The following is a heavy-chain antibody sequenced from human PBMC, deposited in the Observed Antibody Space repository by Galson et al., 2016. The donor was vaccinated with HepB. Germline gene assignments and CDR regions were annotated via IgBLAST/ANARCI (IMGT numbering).Heavy chain of an antibody. CDR1: GFSLGAHGMC. D-gene: IGHD5-12*01. CDR3: ARPRYNGYSWDYDL. J-gene: IGHJ5*02. Sequence: PALVKPTQTLTLTCTFSGFSLGAHGMCVSWIRQPPGKALEWLAVIQWDGDKFYSASLKTRLTISKDTSKDQVALTMTNMDPVDTATYFCARPRYNGYSWDYDLWGQGILVTVSS. V-gene: IGHV2-70*01. CDR2: IQWDGDK.